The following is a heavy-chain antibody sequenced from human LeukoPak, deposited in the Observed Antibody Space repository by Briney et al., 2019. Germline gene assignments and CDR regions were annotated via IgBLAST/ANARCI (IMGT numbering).Heavy chain of an antibody. Sequence: SQTLSLTCTVSGGSISRGGYYWSWIRHHPGKGLEWIGYIYYSGSTYYNPSLKSRVTISVDTSKNQFSLKLSSVTAADTAVYYCAREYYYDSSGYPTDAFDIWGQGTMVTVSS. CDR3: AREYYYDSSGYPTDAFDI. CDR1: GGSISRGGYY. J-gene: IGHJ3*02. D-gene: IGHD3-22*01. CDR2: IYYSGST. V-gene: IGHV4-31*03.